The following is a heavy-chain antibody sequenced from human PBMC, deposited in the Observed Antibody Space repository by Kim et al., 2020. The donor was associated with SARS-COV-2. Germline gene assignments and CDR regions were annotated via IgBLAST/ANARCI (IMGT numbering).Heavy chain of an antibody. Sequence: LKSRVTISVDTSKNQFSLKLSSVTAADTAVYYCARVGEKLRFVSDDAFDIWGQGTMVTVSS. J-gene: IGHJ3*02. CDR3: ARVGEKLRFVSDDAFDI. D-gene: IGHD3-3*01. V-gene: IGHV4-59*01.